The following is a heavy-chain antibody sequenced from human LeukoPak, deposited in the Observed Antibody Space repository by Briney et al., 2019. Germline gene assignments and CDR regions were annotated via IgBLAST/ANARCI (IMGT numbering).Heavy chain of an antibody. D-gene: IGHD2-15*01. J-gene: IGHJ4*02. V-gene: IGHV3-21*01. CDR3: ARATYCSGGSCYSPAYFDY. Sequence: GSLRLSCAASGFTFSSYSMNWVRQAPGKGLEWVSSITSSSTYIYYADSVKGRFTISRDHAKNSLYLQMNSLRAEDTAVYYCARATYCSGGSCYSPAYFDYWGRGTLVTVSS. CDR2: ITSSSTYI. CDR1: GFTFSSYS.